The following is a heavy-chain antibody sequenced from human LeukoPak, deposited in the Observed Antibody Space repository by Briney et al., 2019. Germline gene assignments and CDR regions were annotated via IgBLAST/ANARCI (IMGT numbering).Heavy chain of an antibody. Sequence: ASVKVPCKASGYTFTSYGISWVRQAPGQGLEWMGWMNPDSANTGYAQKFKGRVTMTRDTSISTAYMELDSLIFEDTAVYYCARGIRNLLYSDHWGQGTLITVSS. D-gene: IGHD1-14*01. CDR3: ARGIRNLLYSDH. J-gene: IGHJ4*02. CDR1: GYTFTSYG. CDR2: MNPDSANT. V-gene: IGHV1-8*02.